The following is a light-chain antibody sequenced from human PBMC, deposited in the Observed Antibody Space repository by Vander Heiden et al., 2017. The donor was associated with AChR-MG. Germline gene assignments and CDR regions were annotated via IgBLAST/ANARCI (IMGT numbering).Light chain of an antibody. V-gene: IGKV3-20*01. CDR1: QSVSNSY. CDR2: GAS. Sequence: EIVLTQSPGTLSLSPGERATLSCRASQSVSNSYLAWYQQKPGQAPRLLIYGASSRATGIPDRFSGSGSGTDFTLTISRLEPEDFAVYYCQQDGSSARTFGPGTKVEIK. J-gene: IGKJ1*01. CDR3: QQDGSSART.